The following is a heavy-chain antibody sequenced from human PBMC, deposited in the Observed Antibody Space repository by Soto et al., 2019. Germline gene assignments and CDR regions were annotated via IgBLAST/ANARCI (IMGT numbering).Heavy chain of an antibody. Sequence: EVQLVESGGGLVKPGGSLRLSCAASGFTFSSYSMKWVRQAPGKGLEWVSLISSSSSYIYYADSLKGRFTISRDNAKNSLYLQMNSLRAEDTAVYYCARVGYSSGWLPDYWGQGTLVTVSS. V-gene: IGHV3-21*01. CDR2: ISSSSSYI. D-gene: IGHD6-19*01. CDR3: ARVGYSSGWLPDY. CDR1: GFTFSSYS. J-gene: IGHJ4*02.